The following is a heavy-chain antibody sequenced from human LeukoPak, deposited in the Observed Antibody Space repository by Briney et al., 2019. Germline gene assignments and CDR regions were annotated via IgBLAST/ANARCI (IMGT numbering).Heavy chain of an antibody. CDR1: GYTFTAYY. CDR3: ARDGRDGYNLVHY. CDR2: INPNSGGT. Sequence: ASVKVSCKASGYTFTAYYIHWVRQAPGQGLEWMGWINPNSGGTNHAQKFQGRVTMTRDTSISAVYMELNRLRSDDTAVYYCARDGRDGYNLVHYWGQGTLVTVSS. D-gene: IGHD5-24*01. V-gene: IGHV1-2*02. J-gene: IGHJ4*02.